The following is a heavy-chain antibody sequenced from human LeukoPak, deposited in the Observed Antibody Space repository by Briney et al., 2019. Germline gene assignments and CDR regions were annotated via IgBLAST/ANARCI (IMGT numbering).Heavy chain of an antibody. CDR2: INTNTGNP. CDR3: ARGGYPYLSTWYSDY. J-gene: IGHJ4*02. V-gene: IGHV7-4-1*02. CDR1: GYTFTSYA. Sequence: ASVKVSCKASGYTFTSYAVNWVRQAPGQGLEWMGWINTNTGNPTYAQGFTGRFVFSLDTSVSTAYLQISSLKAEDTAMYYCARGGYPYLSTWYSDYWGQGTLVTVSS. D-gene: IGHD2-15*01.